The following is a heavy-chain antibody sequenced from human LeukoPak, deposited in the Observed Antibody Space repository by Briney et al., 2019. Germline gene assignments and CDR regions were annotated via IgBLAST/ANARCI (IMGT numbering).Heavy chain of an antibody. D-gene: IGHD3-22*01. CDR3: AKDREYDDSCDYNG. CDR2: ISGSGGGT. V-gene: IGHV3-23*01. Sequence: PSETLSLTCAVYGGSFSGYYWSWVRQAPEKGLEWVSTISGSGGGTYYADSVKGRFTISRDNSKNTVYLQMNSLRAEDTAVYYCAKDREYDDSCDYNGWGQGTLVTVSS. J-gene: IGHJ4*02. CDR1: GGSFSGYY.